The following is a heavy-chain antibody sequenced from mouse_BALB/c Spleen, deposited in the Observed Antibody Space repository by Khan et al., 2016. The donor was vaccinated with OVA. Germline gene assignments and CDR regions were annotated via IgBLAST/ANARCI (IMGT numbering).Heavy chain of an antibody. CDR3: ARGGYSAFAY. D-gene: IGHD2-14*01. CDR1: GYTFTAYI. Sequence: QVPLQQSGPELVKPGASLKVSCKASGYTFTAYIIGWVKQSTRQGLEWIGDIFPCSDTPYYNEKFKDTSTLTFDKSAKPAYMQLSSLTTEDSAVDSCARGGYSAFAYWGQGTLVTVSA. CDR2: IFPCSDTP. V-gene: IGHV1-77*01. J-gene: IGHJ3*01.